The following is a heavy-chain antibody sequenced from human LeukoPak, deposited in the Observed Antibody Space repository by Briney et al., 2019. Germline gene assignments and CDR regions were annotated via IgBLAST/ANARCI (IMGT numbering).Heavy chain of an antibody. CDR1: GFTLRNYG. V-gene: IGHV3-23*01. D-gene: IGHD4-11*01. CDR3: AKENFMSSVTSFDY. CDR2: ISGNDGRT. J-gene: IGHJ4*02. Sequence: GGTLRLSCAASGFTLRNYGMSWVRQAPGKGLEWVSAISGNDGRTYYADSVKGRFTISRDNSKNTLSLQMNSLRAEDTAVYYCAKENFMSSVTSFDYWGQGTLVTVSS.